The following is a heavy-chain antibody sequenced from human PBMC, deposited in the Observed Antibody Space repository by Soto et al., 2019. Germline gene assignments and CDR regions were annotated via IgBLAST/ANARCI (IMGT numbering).Heavy chain of an antibody. J-gene: IGHJ6*02. CDR2: IIPIFGTA. V-gene: IGHV1-69*13. CDR1: GGTFSSYA. Sequence: SVKVSCKASGGTFSSYAISWVRQAPGQGLEWMGGIIPIFGTANYAQKFQGRVTITADESTSTAYMELSSLRSEDTAVYYCARYVDTAMVSDYYYGMDVWGQGTTVTVSS. CDR3: ARYVDTAMVSDYYYGMDV. D-gene: IGHD5-18*01.